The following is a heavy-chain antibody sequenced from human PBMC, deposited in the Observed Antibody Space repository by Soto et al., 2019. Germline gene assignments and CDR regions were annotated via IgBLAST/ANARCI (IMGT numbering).Heavy chain of an antibody. CDR1: GYTFTTFD. CDR2: INANNGNA. Sequence: ASVKGSCTASGYTFTTFDIHWVRQAPGQRLEWMGYINANNGNAKYSQRFQGRATFTRDTSATTGYMDLSSLISEDTALYYCVVSRGWWAFHHWGQGTLVTAPQ. D-gene: IGHD6-13*01. J-gene: IGHJ4*02. V-gene: IGHV1-3*01. CDR3: VVSRGWWAFHH.